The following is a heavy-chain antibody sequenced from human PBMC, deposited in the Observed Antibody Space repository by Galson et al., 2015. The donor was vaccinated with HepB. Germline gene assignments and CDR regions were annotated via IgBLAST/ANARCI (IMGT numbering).Heavy chain of an antibody. J-gene: IGHJ4*02. CDR2: INPNSGGT. CDR1: GYTFTGYY. CDR3: ARDSGVGATEPFFDY. D-gene: IGHD1-26*01. V-gene: IGHV1-2*02. Sequence: SVKVSCKASGYTFTGYYMHWVRQAPGQGLEWMGWINPNSGGTNYAQKFQGRVTMTRDTSISTAYMELSRLRSDDTAVYYCARDSGVGATEPFFDYWGQGTLVTVSS.